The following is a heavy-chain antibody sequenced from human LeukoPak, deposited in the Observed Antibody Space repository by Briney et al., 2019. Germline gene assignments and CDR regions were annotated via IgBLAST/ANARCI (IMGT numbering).Heavy chain of an antibody. J-gene: IGHJ3*02. D-gene: IGHD2-2*01. CDR3: ARDLKGQYQDAFDI. Sequence: GGSLRLSCAASGFRFNTYWMSWVRQAPGKGLEWVANIKQDGNEKYYADSVKGRFTISRDNGKNSLDLQMNSLRADDTAVYYCARDLKGQYQDAFDIWGQGTMVTVSS. V-gene: IGHV3-7*01. CDR1: GFRFNTYW. CDR2: IKQDGNEK.